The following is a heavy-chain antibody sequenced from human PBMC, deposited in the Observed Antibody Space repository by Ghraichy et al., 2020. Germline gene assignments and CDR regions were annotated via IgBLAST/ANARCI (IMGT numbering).Heavy chain of an antibody. CDR2: IHHSGST. CDR1: GGSVSSSNYY. J-gene: IGHJ4*02. CDR3: ARVIGTVEVAGTGKYYFDY. Sequence: SETLSLTCTVSGGSVSSSNYYWGWIRQPPGKGLEWIANIHHSGSTYYNPSLKSRVTISIDTSKNQFSLNVTSVTAADTAVYYCARVIGTVEVAGTGKYYFDYWGQGTLGTVSS. D-gene: IGHD6-19*01. V-gene: IGHV4-39*01.